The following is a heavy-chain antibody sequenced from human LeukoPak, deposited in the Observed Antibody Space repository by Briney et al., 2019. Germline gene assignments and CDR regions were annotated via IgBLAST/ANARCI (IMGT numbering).Heavy chain of an antibody. D-gene: IGHD3-16*01. CDR3: AREPLGAFDY. V-gene: IGHV4-61*02. CDR1: GGSISSGIYY. J-gene: IGHJ4*02. Sequence: SQTLSLTCTVSGGSISSGIYYWSWIQQPAGKGLEWIGRIFSSGSTNYNPSLESRVTISVDTSKNQFSLKLNSVVAADTAVYYCAREPLGAFDYWGQGTLVTVSS. CDR2: IFSSGST.